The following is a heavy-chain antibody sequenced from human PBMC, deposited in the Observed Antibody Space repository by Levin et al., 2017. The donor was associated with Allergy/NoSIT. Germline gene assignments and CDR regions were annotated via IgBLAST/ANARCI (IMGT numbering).Heavy chain of an antibody. Sequence: SGGSLRLSCAGSGFTFSNYVMSWVRQAPGKGLEWVSAISGSGGSTYYADSVKGRFTISRDNSKNTLYLQMNSLRAEDTAVYYCAEAPLVVVPGAEVDWYFDLWGRGTLVTVSS. CDR2: ISGSGGST. CDR1: GFTFSNYV. D-gene: IGHD2-2*01. V-gene: IGHV3-23*01. CDR3: AEAPLVVVPGAEVDWYFDL. J-gene: IGHJ2*01.